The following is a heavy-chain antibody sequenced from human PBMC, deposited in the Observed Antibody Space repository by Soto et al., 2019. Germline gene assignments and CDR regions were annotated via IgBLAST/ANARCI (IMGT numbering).Heavy chain of an antibody. J-gene: IGHJ6*03. V-gene: IGHV4-59*01. CDR2: IYYSGST. Sequence: SETLSLTCTVSGGSISSYYWSWIRQPPGKGLEWIGYIYYSGSTNYNPSLKSRVTISVDTSKNQFSLKLSSVTAADTAVYYCARVRGFGVVRIYYYYMDVWGKGTTVTVSS. D-gene: IGHD3-3*01. CDR1: GGSISSYY. CDR3: ARVRGFGVVRIYYYYMDV.